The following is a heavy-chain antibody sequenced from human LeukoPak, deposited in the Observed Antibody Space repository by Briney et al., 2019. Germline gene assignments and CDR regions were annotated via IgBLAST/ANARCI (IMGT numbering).Heavy chain of an antibody. Sequence: SETLSLTCTVSGGSISSYYWSWVRQPPGKGMEWIGYIYYSGSTNYNPSLKSRVTISVDTSNNQFSLKLSSVTAADTAVYYCARGSSSSGLYYYYYMDVWGKGTTVTVSS. D-gene: IGHD6-6*01. CDR2: IYYSGST. V-gene: IGHV4-59*01. CDR3: ARGSSSSGLYYYYYMDV. CDR1: GGSISSYY. J-gene: IGHJ6*03.